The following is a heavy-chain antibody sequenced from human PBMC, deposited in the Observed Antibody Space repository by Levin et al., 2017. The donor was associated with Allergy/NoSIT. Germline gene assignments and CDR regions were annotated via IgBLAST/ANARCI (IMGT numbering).Heavy chain of an antibody. V-gene: IGHV3-9*01. Sequence: LSLTCAASGFTFDDYAMHWVRQAPGKGLEWVSGISWNSGSIGYADSVKGRFTISRDNAKNSLYLQMNSLRAEDTALYYCAKDIRRVNTYYFDYWGQGTLVTVSS. CDR2: ISWNSGSI. CDR3: AKDIRRVNTYYFDY. J-gene: IGHJ4*02. D-gene: IGHD3-16*01. CDR1: GFTFDDYA.